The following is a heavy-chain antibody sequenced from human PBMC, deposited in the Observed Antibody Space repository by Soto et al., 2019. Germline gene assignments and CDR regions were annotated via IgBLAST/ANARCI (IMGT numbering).Heavy chain of an antibody. CDR3: AVRTYYRDSRGQPYGRLDP. D-gene: IGHD3-10*01. J-gene: IGHJ5*02. Sequence: GSLRLSCAASGFSFNYYSLTWVRQTPGKGLEWVSLISGTDKSTSYADSVKGRFTISRDNSKNTLCLHMNSLRAEDTAVYYCAVRTYYRDSRGQPYGRLDPGGQGTLVTVSS. V-gene: IGHV3-23*01. CDR1: GFSFNYYS. CDR2: ISGTDKST.